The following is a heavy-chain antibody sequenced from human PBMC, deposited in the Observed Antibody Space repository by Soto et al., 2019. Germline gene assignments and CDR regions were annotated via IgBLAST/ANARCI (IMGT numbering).Heavy chain of an antibody. CDR1: RLTLTSFS. J-gene: IGHJ4*02. D-gene: IGHD2-15*01. CDR3: AKVAYAVVVAATPDY. CDR2: ISASGGST. V-gene: IGHV3-23*01. Sequence: LRLSNAASRLTLTSFSMNWIRQAPWPGLEWVSSISASGGSTYYADSVKGRFTISRDNSMNSLYLQMNSLRAEDTAVYYCAKVAYAVVVAATPDYWGQGTLVTVSS.